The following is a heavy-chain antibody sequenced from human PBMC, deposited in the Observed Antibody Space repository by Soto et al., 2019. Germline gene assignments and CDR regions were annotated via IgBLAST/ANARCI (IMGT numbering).Heavy chain of an antibody. CDR1: GFTLSAYA. Sequence: VGSLRLSCAASGFTLSAYAMSWVRQAPEKGLEWVSAIISNGNTYYADSVKGRFTISRDNSKNTLYLQMHSLRAEDTALYYCARDIRLASRGNCFDPWGQGTLVTVSS. V-gene: IGHV3-23*01. J-gene: IGHJ5*02. D-gene: IGHD2-21*01. CDR3: ARDIRLASRGNCFDP. CDR2: IISNGNT.